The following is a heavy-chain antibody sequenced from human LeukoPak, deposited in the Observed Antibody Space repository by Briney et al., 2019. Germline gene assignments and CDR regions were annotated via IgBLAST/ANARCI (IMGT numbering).Heavy chain of an antibody. V-gene: IGHV1-18*04. Sequence: ASVKVSCKASGYTFTGYYMHWVRQAPGQGLEWMGWISAYNGNTNYAQKLQGRVTMTTDTSTSTAYMELRSLRSDDTAVYYCARDWTVFSYGDYFGYWGQGTLVTVSS. CDR2: ISAYNGNT. J-gene: IGHJ4*02. CDR1: GYTFTGYY. CDR3: ARDWTVFSYGDYFGY. D-gene: IGHD4-17*01.